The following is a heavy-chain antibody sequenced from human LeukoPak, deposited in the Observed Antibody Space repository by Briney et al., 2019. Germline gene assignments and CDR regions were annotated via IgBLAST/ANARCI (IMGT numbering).Heavy chain of an antibody. Sequence: ASVKVSCKASGYTFTSYGITWVRQARGQGLEWMGWISPYIGNTNYAQNLQGRVTRTTDTSTGTAYMELRSLRSDDTAVYYCARLNFDCSSTSCYAGTPDYWGQGTLVTVSS. CDR1: GYTFTSYG. J-gene: IGHJ4*02. CDR2: ISPYIGNT. V-gene: IGHV1-18*01. D-gene: IGHD2-2*01. CDR3: ARLNFDCSSTSCYAGTPDY.